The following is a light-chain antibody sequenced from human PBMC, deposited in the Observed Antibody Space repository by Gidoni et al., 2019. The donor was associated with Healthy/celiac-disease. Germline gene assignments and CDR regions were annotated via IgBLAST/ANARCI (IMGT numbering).Light chain of an antibody. CDR3: QQSYSTPDFT. Sequence: DIQMTQSPSSLSASVGDRVTITCRASQSISSYLNWYQQKPGKAPKLLIYAASGLQSGVPSRFSGSGSGTDFTLTISSLQPEDFATYYCQQSYSTPDFTFXPXTKVDIK. V-gene: IGKV1-39*01. J-gene: IGKJ3*01. CDR2: AAS. CDR1: QSISSY.